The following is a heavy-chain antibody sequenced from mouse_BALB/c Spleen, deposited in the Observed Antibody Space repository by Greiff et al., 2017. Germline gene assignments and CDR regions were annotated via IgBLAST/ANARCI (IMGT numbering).Heavy chain of an antibody. J-gene: IGHJ4*01. CDR3: AREGNYGSSSYAMDY. D-gene: IGHD1-1*01. CDR1: GFDFSRYW. Sequence: EVQLVESGGGLVQPGGSLKLSCAASGFDFSRYWMSWVRQAPGKGLEWIGEINPDSSTINYTPSLKDKFIITRDNDKNTLYLQMSKVRSEDTALYYCAREGNYGSSSYAMDYWGQGTSVTVSS. V-gene: IGHV4-1*02. CDR2: INPDSSTI.